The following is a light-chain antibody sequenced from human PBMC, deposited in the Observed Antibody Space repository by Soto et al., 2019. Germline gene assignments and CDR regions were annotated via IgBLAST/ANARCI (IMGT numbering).Light chain of an antibody. V-gene: IGKV3-15*01. CDR3: QQYIDWPPRYT. J-gene: IGKJ2*01. CDR2: GAS. CDR1: RSVNSN. Sequence: EVEMTQSPATLSVSPGEGATLSCRASRSVNSNLAWYQQKPGQAPRLLIYGASTRATGIPARFSGSGSGTEFTLTISSLQSEDFAIYYCQQYIDWPPRYTFGQGTKLEIK.